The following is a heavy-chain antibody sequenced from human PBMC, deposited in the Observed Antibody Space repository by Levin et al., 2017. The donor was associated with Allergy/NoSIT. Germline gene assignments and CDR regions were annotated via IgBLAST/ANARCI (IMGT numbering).Heavy chain of an antibody. CDR1: GGSISSYF. J-gene: IGHJ5*02. D-gene: IGHD2-2*02. V-gene: IGHV4-59*01. CDR3: ARYTSIDTVRWLDP. Sequence: KSSETLSLTCTVSGGSISSYFWTWIRQSPGKGLEWIGCIFYTGSTCYNPSLKNRVTISVDTSKNQFSLKLISVTAADTAVYYCARYTSIDTVRWLDPWGQGALVTVSS. CDR2: IFYTGST.